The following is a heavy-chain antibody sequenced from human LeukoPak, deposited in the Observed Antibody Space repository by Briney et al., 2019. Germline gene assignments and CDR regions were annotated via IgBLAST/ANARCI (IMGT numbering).Heavy chain of an antibody. V-gene: IGHV4-34*01. D-gene: IGHD3-10*01. CDR1: GGSFSGYY. J-gene: IGHJ4*02. CDR3: ARESENTYYYGSGSYVSY. Sequence: SETLSLTCAVYGGSFSGYYWSWIRQPPGKGLEWIGEINHSGSTNYNPSLKSRVTISVDTSKNQFSLKLSSVTAADTAVYYCARESENTYYYGSGSYVSYWGQGTLVTVSS. CDR2: INHSGST.